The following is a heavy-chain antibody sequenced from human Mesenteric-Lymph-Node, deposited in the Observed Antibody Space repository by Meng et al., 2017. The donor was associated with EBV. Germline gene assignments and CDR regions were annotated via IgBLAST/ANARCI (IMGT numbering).Heavy chain of an antibody. V-gene: IGHV4-30-4*01. Sequence: QGQLQESGPGQVKSSQPLSLTCAVSGGSISSGSYYWSWIRQSPGKGLEWIGYINYSGSTYYNPSLKSLITISRDTSENQFSLKLSSVTAADTAVYSCAREVRSWSFDIWGQGTLVTVSS. D-gene: IGHD6-13*01. CDR3: AREVRSWSFDI. CDR2: INYSGST. CDR1: GGSISSGSYY. J-gene: IGHJ4*02.